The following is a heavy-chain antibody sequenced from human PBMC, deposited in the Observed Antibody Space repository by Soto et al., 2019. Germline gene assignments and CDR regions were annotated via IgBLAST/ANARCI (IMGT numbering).Heavy chain of an antibody. Sequence: GGSLRLSCAASGFTFSDYYMSWIRQAPGKGLEWVSYISSGGSTIYYADSVKGRFTISRDNAKNSLYLQMNSLRAEDTAVYYCASDSSGWYEAFDTWGQGTMVTVSS. J-gene: IGHJ3*02. D-gene: IGHD6-19*01. CDR3: ASDSSGWYEAFDT. CDR2: ISSGGSTI. CDR1: GFTFSDYY. V-gene: IGHV3-11*01.